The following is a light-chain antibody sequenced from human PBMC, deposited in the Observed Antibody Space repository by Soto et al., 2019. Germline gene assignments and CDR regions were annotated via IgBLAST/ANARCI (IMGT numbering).Light chain of an antibody. CDR3: CSYARSSTYV. Sequence: QSALTQPASVSGSPGQSITISCTGTRSDVGSYNLVSWYQQHPGKAPKVMIYVDSKRPSGVSNRFSGSKSGNTASLTISGLQAEDEADYYCCSYARSSTYVFGTGTKVTVL. CDR1: RSDVGSYNL. CDR2: VDS. V-gene: IGLV2-23*01. J-gene: IGLJ1*01.